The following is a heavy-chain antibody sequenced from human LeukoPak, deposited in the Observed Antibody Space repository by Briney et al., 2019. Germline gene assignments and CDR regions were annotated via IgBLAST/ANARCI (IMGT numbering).Heavy chain of an antibody. CDR3: ARQYYPYSRSWPNWFAP. CDR2: IYYSGST. V-gene: IGHV4-39*01. J-gene: IGHJ5*02. Sequence: SETLSLTCTVSGGSISSSSYYWGWIRQPPGKGLGWIGSIYYSGSTYYNPSLKSRVTISVDTSKNQFSLKLSSVTAADTAVYYCARQYYPYSRSWPNWFAPWGQGTLVTVSS. D-gene: IGHD6-13*01. CDR1: GGSISSSSYY.